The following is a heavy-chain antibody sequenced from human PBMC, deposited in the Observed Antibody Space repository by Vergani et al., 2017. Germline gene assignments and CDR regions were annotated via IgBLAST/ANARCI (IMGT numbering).Heavy chain of an antibody. V-gene: IGHV3-21*01. J-gene: IGHJ4*02. CDR3: ARSIDYGDYFDY. CDR2: ISSSSSYI. D-gene: IGHD4-17*01. Sequence: EVQLVESGGGLVTPGGSLRLSCAASGFTFSSYSMNGVRQAPGKGLEWVSSISSSSSYIYYADSVKGRFTISRDNAKNSLYLQMNSLRAEDTAVYYCARSIDYGDYFDYWGQGTLVTVSS. CDR1: GFTFSSYS.